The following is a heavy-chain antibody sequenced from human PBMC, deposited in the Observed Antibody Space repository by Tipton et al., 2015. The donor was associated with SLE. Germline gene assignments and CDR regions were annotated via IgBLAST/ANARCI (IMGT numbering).Heavy chain of an antibody. CDR1: GFTFSSYS. V-gene: IGHV3-21*01. CDR2: ISSSSSYI. CDR3: VKDVDYYGSGTYSSFDY. Sequence: GSLRLSCAASGFTFSSYSMNWVRQAPGKGLEWVSSISSSSSYIYYADSVKGRFTISRDNAKNSLYLQMNSLRAEDTAVYYCVKDVDYYGSGTYSSFDYWGQGTLVTVSS. D-gene: IGHD3-10*01. J-gene: IGHJ4*02.